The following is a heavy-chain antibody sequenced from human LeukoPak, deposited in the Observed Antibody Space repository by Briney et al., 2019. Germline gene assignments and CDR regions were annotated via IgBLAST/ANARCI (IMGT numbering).Heavy chain of an antibody. CDR1: GGSISSSGYY. J-gene: IGHJ5*02. CDR3: ARVRKYTGHCSSTSCSDPLVRGWFDP. Sequence: SETLSLTCTVSGGSISSSGYYWGWIRQPPGKGLEWIGSIYYSGSTYYNPSLKSRVTISVDTSKNQFSLKLSSVTAADTAVYYCARVRKYTGHCSSTSCSDPLVRGWFDPWGQGTLVTVSS. V-gene: IGHV4-39*01. CDR2: IYYSGST. D-gene: IGHD2-2*01.